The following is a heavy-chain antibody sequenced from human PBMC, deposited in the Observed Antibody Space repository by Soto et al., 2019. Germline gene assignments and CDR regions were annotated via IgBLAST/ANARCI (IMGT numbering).Heavy chain of an antibody. V-gene: IGHV3-7*01. CDR2: IKQDGSEK. J-gene: IGHJ4*02. CDR1: GFTFRNYW. D-gene: IGHD3-3*01. Sequence: EVQLVESGGGLVQPGGSLRLSCAASGFTFRNYWMSWVRQAPGKGLEWVANIKQDGSEKYYVDSVKGRFTISRDNAENSLFLQMNSLRGGDTAVYYCARNKEHEFWSGYESRSFDYWGQGTLVTVSS. CDR3: ARNKEHEFWSGYESRSFDY.